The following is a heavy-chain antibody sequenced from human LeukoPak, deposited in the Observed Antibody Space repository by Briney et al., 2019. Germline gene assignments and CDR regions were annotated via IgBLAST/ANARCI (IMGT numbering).Heavy chain of an antibody. Sequence: SGGSLRLSCAVSGLTIGGYYMSWIRQAPGKGPEWVSYISSSSSHINYADSVKGRFTVSRDNAKNSLYLQMNSLRGEDTAVYYCARNSPHDSGGFECQFDYWGQGILVTVSS. CDR3: ARNSPHDSGGFECQFDY. V-gene: IGHV3-11*06. CDR1: GLTIGGYY. CDR2: ISSSSSHI. J-gene: IGHJ4*02. D-gene: IGHD3-22*01.